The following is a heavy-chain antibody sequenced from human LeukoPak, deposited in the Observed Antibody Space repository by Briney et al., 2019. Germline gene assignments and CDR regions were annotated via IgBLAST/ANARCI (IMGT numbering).Heavy chain of an antibody. J-gene: IGHJ4*02. CDR1: GVTFNSSA. D-gene: IGHD2-2*02. Sequence: GGSLRLSCAASGVTFNSSAMSWVRQAPGKGLEWVSAISASGASTFYADFVKGRFTISRDNSKNTLYLQMNSLRAEDTAVYYCARDCSTTTCYKAFDYWGQGTLVTVSS. CDR2: ISASGAST. CDR3: ARDCSTTTCYKAFDY. V-gene: IGHV3-23*01.